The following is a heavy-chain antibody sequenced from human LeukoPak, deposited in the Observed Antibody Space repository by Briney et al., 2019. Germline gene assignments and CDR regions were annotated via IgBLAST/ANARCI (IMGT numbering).Heavy chain of an antibody. J-gene: IGHJ6*03. Sequence: GASVEVSCKASGYTFTGYYMHWVRQAPGQGLEWMGRINPNSGGTNYAQKFQGRVTMTRDTSISTAYMELSRLRSDDTAVYYCAREGRWLPLGNYYYYMDVWGKGTTVTVSS. CDR1: GYTFTGYY. D-gene: IGHD5-24*01. CDR2: INPNSGGT. V-gene: IGHV1-2*06. CDR3: AREGRWLPLGNYYYYMDV.